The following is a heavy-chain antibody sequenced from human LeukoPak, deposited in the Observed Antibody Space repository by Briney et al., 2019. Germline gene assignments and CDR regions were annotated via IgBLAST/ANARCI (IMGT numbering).Heavy chain of an antibody. Sequence: GGSLRLSCTTSGFNFRAYWMAWVRQAPGKGLEWVSSISSSSSCIYYADSVKGRFTISRDNAKNSLYLQMNSLRAEDTAVYYCAREDSRRGVDYWGQGTLVTVSS. D-gene: IGHD3-22*01. CDR3: AREDSRRGVDY. J-gene: IGHJ4*02. V-gene: IGHV3-21*01. CDR2: ISSSSSCI. CDR1: GFNFRAYW.